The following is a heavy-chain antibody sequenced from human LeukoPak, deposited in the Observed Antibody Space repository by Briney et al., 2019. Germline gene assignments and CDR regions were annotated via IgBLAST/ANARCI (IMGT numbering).Heavy chain of an antibody. CDR1: GYMFTRYA. Sequence: GASVKVSCKASGYMFTRYAISWVRQAPGQGLEWMGWISGYNGYTNNAQKFQGRVTITADKSTSTAYMELSSLRSEDTAVYYCASPGDSSVPHHRDYFDYWGQGTLITVSS. D-gene: IGHD3-22*01. CDR2: ISGYNGYT. CDR3: ASPGDSSVPHHRDYFDY. V-gene: IGHV1-18*01. J-gene: IGHJ4*02.